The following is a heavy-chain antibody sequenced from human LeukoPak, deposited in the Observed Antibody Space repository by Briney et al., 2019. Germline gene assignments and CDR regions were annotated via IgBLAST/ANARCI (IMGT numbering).Heavy chain of an antibody. CDR2: IYSGGST. CDR1: GFTVSSNY. Sequence: PGGSLRLSCAASGFTVSSNYMSWVRQAPGKGLEWVSVIYSGGSTYYADSVKGRFTISRDNSKNTLYLQMNSLRAEDTAVYYCARTPEYSYGYYFDYWGQGTLVTVSS. D-gene: IGHD5-18*01. V-gene: IGHV3-53*01. J-gene: IGHJ4*02. CDR3: ARTPEYSYGYYFDY.